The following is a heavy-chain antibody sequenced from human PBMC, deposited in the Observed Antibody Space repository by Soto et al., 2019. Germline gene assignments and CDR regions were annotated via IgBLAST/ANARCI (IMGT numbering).Heavy chain of an antibody. V-gene: IGHV4-59*01. D-gene: IGHD3-10*01. CDR1: GGSISSYY. CDR2: IYYSGST. J-gene: IGHJ5*02. CDR3: ARLLFGAANWFDP. Sequence: QVQLQESGPGLVKPSETLSLTCTVSGGSISSYYWSWIRQPPGKGLEWIGYIYYSGSTNYNPSLTSRVTISVDPSKNLFSLKLSSVTAADTAVYYCARLLFGAANWFDPWGQGTLVTVSS.